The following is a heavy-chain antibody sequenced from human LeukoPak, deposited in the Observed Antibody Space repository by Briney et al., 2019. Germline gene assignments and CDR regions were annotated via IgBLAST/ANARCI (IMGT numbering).Heavy chain of an antibody. D-gene: IGHD3-10*01. V-gene: IGHV1-2*02. Sequence: ASVKVSCKASGYTFTGYYMHWVRQAPGQGLEWMGWINPNSGGTNYAQKFQGRVTMTRDTSISTAYMELSRLRSDDTAVYYCAREGYYYGSGRSPPFDYWGQGTLVTVSS. J-gene: IGHJ4*02. CDR2: INPNSGGT. CDR3: AREGYYYGSGRSPPFDY. CDR1: GYTFTGYY.